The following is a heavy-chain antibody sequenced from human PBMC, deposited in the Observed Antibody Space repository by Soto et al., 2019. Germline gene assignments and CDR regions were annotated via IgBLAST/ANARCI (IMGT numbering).Heavy chain of an antibody. D-gene: IGHD4-4*01. Sequence: EVQLVESGGGLVKPGGSLRLSCEASGFTFSSYSINWVRQAPGKGLEWVSSISSSSSYIYYADSVKGRFTISRDNAKNSLYLQMNSLRAEDTAVYYCARDGTVNAGDYWGQGTLVTVSS. CDR1: GFTFSSYS. CDR2: ISSSSSYI. J-gene: IGHJ4*02. V-gene: IGHV3-21*01. CDR3: ARDGTVNAGDY.